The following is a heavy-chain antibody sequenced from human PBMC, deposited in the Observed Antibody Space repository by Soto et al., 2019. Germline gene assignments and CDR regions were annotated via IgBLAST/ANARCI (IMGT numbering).Heavy chain of an antibody. J-gene: IGHJ4*02. D-gene: IGHD2-15*01. V-gene: IGHV4-30-2*01. Sequence: SETLSLTCAVSGGSISSGGYSWSWIRQPPGKGLEWIGYIYHSGSTYYNPSLKSRVTISVDRSKNQFSLKLSSVTAADTAVYYCARAAPLYCSGGRCYSGRHYWGQGTLVSGSS. CDR1: GGSISSGGYS. CDR3: ARAAPLYCSGGRCYSGRHY. CDR2: IYHSGST.